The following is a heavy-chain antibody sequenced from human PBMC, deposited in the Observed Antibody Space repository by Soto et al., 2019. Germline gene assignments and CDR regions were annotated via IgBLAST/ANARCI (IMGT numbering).Heavy chain of an antibody. CDR1: GYTFTSYG. J-gene: IGHJ4*02. Sequence: QVQLVQSRAEVKKPGASVKVSCKASGYTFTSYGINWVRQAPGQGLQWMGWISAYSGNTNYAQNLQGRVTMTTDTSTNTAYMELRSLRSDDTAVYYWARDHPGFAVADANYWGQGTLVTVSS. D-gene: IGHD6-19*01. V-gene: IGHV1-18*01. CDR3: ARDHPGFAVADANY. CDR2: ISAYSGNT.